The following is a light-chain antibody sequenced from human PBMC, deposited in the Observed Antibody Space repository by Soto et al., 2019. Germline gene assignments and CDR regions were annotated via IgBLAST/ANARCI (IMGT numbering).Light chain of an antibody. CDR3: QQYGRSPYT. V-gene: IGKV3-20*01. Sequence: EIVLTQSPGTLSLSPGERATLSCRASQSVSSSYLAWYQQKPGQAPRLLIYGASSRATGFPDRFSGSGSGTDFTLTISRLEPEDFAVYYCQQYGRSPYTFGQGTKLEIK. CDR1: QSVSSSY. J-gene: IGKJ2*01. CDR2: GAS.